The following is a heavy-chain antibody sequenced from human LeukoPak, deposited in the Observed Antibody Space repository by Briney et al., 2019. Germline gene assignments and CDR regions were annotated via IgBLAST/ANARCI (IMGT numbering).Heavy chain of an antibody. CDR1: GFTFSSYG. D-gene: IGHD3-9*01. CDR2: ISYDGSNK. J-gene: IGHJ4*02. V-gene: IGHV3-30*18. Sequence: GGSLRLSCAASGFTFSSYGMHWVRQAPGKGLEWVAVISYDGSNKYCADSVKGRFTISRDNSKNTLYLQMNSLRAEDTAVYYCAKGLLPYILTGYDDYFDYWGQGTLVTVSS. CDR3: AKGLLPYILTGYDDYFDY.